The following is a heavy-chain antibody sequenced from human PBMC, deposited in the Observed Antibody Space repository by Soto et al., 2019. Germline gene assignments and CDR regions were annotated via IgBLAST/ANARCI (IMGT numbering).Heavy chain of an antibody. CDR2: ISSKGVGT. V-gene: IGHV3-64*01. Sequence: EVQLAEAGGGLAQPGGSLRLSCAASGFTLSGYDMDWVRQATGKGLEYVSGISSKGVGTYYANSVQGRFTISRDNSNNTVYLQMDSLRPEDMAVYYCARRARPDFYYMDVWGKGTTVTVSS. CDR1: GFTLSGYD. CDR3: ARRARPDFYYMDV. D-gene: IGHD6-6*01. J-gene: IGHJ6*03.